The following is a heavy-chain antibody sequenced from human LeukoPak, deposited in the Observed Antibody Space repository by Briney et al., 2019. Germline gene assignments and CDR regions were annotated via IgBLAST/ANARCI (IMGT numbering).Heavy chain of an antibody. CDR1: GFTVSYNY. D-gene: IGHD1-14*01. Sequence: PGGSLRLSCAASGFTVSYNYMSWVCQAPGKRLEWVSIVYRGGSTYYADSVKGRFTISRDNSKNTLYLEMNSLRAEDTAIYYCARGGYNTSYYFDCWGQGTLVTVSS. CDR3: ARGGYNTSYYFDC. CDR2: VYRGGST. V-gene: IGHV3-53*01. J-gene: IGHJ4*01.